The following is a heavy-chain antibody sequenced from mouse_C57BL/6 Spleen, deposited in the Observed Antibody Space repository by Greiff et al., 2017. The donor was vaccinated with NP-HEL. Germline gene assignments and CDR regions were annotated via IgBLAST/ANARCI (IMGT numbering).Heavy chain of an antibody. CDR1: GYTFTDYN. D-gene: IGHD1-1*02. CDR2: INPNNGGT. Sequence: EVKLVESGPELVKPGASVKIPCKASGYTFTDYNMDWVKQSHGKSLEWIGDINPNNGGTIYNQKFKGKATLTVDKSSSTAYMELRSLTSEDTAVYYCARWELTSAMDYWGQGTSVTVSS. V-gene: IGHV1-18*01. J-gene: IGHJ4*01. CDR3: ARWELTSAMDY.